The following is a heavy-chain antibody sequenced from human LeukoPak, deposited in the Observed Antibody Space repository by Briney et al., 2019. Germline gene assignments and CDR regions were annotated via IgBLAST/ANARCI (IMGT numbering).Heavy chain of an antibody. CDR1: GFTVITND. V-gene: IGHV3-53*01. D-gene: IGHD1-14*01. CDR3: ARGVEPLAANTLAY. CDR2: LYSDGNT. Sequence: HPGGSLRLSCAASGFTVITNDMTWVRQAPGKGLEWVSVLYSDGNTKYADSVQGRFTISRDNSKSTLYLEMNSLSPDDTAVYYCARGVEPLAANTLAYWGQGTLVTVSS. J-gene: IGHJ4*02.